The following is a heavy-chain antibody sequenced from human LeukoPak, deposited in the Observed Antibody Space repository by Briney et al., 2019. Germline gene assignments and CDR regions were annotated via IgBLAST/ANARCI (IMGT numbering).Heavy chain of an antibody. CDR2: IFYTGST. CDR1: GGSFSSYY. CDR3: AKSNGYGLVDI. V-gene: IGHV4-59*12. Sequence: SETLSLTCTVSGGSFSSYYWTWIRQPPGKGLEWIGYIFYTGSTNYNPSLKSRVTMSVDTSRNQFSLKLNSVTAADTAVYYCAKSNGYGLVDIWGQGTMVTVSS. D-gene: IGHD3-10*01. J-gene: IGHJ3*02.